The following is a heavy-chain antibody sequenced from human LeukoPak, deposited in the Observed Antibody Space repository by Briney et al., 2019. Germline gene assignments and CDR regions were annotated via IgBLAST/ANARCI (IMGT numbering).Heavy chain of an antibody. CDR2: IGAYNGNT. D-gene: IGHD3-10*01. V-gene: IGHV1-18*01. CDR3: ARVVTMVRGVIITAFDI. CDR1: GYTFTSYG. J-gene: IGHJ3*02. Sequence: ASVKVSCKASGYTFTSYGISWVRQAPGQGLEWMGWIGAYNGNTNYAQKLQGRVTMTTGTSTSTAYMELRSLRSDDTAVYYCARVVTMVRGVIITAFDIWGQGTMVTVSS.